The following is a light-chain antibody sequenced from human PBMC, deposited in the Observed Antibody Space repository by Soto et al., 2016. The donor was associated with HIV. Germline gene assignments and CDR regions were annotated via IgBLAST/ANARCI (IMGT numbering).Light chain of an antibody. CDR3: QHYNGYPIT. CDR2: KAS. CDR1: QTIDSW. V-gene: IGKV1-5*03. J-gene: IGKJ4*01. Sequence: DIQMTQSPSSLSASVGDRVTITCRASQTIDSWLAWYQQKPGKAPKLLIYKASNLGSGVPSRFSGSGSGREFTLTISSLQPGDIATYHCQHYNGYPITFGGGTKVEIK.